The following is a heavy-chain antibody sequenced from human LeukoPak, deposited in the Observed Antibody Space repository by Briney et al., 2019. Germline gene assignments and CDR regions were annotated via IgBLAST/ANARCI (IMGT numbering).Heavy chain of an antibody. CDR3: ARHARSIVVVVAASSPFDY. CDR1: GGSISSSSYY. Sequence: SETLSLTGTVSGGSISSSSYYWGWIRQPPGKGLEWIGSIYYSGSTYYNPSLKSRVTMSVDTSKNQFSLKLSSVTAADTAVYYCARHARSIVVVVAASSPFDYWGQRTLVTVSS. CDR2: IYYSGST. D-gene: IGHD2-15*01. V-gene: IGHV4-39*01. J-gene: IGHJ4*02.